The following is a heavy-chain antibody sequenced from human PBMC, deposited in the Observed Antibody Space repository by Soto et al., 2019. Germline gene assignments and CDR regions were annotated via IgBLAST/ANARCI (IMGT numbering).Heavy chain of an antibody. V-gene: IGHV4-39*01. J-gene: IGHJ4*02. CDR2: FFIGGNT. D-gene: IGHD1-26*01. Sequence: SETLSLTCTVSGGSISSSTYYWGWMRQPPGKGLEWIASFFIGGNTYYNPSLKSRVTISVDTSKNQFSLKLSSVTAADTAVYYCTRSSSGSYFDYWGQGTLVTV. CDR1: GGSISSSTYY. CDR3: TRSSSGSYFDY.